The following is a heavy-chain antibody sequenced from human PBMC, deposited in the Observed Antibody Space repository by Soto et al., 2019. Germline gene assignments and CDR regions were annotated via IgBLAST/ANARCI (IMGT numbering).Heavy chain of an antibody. Sequence: EVQLVESGGGLVQPGRSLRLSCTASGFTFGDYAMSWFRQAPGKGLEWVGFIRSKAYGGTTEYAASVKGRFTISRDDSKSIAYLQMNSLKTEDTAVYYCTSITMVRGVILQKPLFDYWGQGTLVTVSS. D-gene: IGHD3-10*01. CDR3: TSITMVRGVILQKPLFDY. CDR1: GFTFGDYA. CDR2: IRSKAYGGTT. V-gene: IGHV3-49*03. J-gene: IGHJ4*02.